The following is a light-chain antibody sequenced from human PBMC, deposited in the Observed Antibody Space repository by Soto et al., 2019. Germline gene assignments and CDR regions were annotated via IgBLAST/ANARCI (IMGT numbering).Light chain of an antibody. V-gene: IGKV1-27*01. CDR1: QDINNY. J-gene: IGKJ2*01. CDR2: ATS. CDR3: QKYDSVPYT. Sequence: DIQMTQSPSSLSASVGDRVSITCRASQDINNYLAWYQQKPGKVPQVLIYATSTLQAGVPSRFSGRVSGTEVTLTISSLQPEDVATYYCQKYDSVPYTFGQGTKLEI.